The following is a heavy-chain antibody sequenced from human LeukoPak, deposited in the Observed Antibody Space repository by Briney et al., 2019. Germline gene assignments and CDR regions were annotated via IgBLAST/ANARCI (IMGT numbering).Heavy chain of an antibody. CDR3: ARGEYCSSTSCYPNWFDP. D-gene: IGHD2-2*01. V-gene: IGHV4-34*01. CDR2: ISHSGST. Sequence: SETLSLTCALYGGYFSGYYWSWLRQPPGKGLEWLGEISHSGSTNYNTSLKSRVTISVDTSKNQFSLKLSSVTAADTAVYYYARGEYCSSTSCYPNWFDPWGQGTLVTVHS. CDR1: GGYFSGYY. J-gene: IGHJ5*02.